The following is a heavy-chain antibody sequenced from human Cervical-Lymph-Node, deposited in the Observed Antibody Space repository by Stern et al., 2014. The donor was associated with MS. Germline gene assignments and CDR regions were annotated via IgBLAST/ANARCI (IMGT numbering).Heavy chain of an antibody. Sequence: QVQLVESGGGVVQPGRSLRLSCAASGFTFSSYGMHWVRQAPGKGLEWVAVISYDGSNKYYADSVKGRFTISRDNSKNTLYLQMNSLRAEDTAVYYCAKDIPYYYDSSGSNWFDPWGQGTLVTVSS. V-gene: IGHV3-30*18. D-gene: IGHD3-22*01. J-gene: IGHJ5*02. CDR1: GFTFSSYG. CDR2: ISYDGSNK. CDR3: AKDIPYYYDSSGSNWFDP.